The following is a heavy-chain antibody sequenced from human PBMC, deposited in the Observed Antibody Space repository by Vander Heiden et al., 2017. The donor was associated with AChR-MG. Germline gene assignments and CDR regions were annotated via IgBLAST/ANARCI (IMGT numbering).Heavy chain of an antibody. CDR1: GFTFSSYA. CDR3: AISGAGLPAYYMDV. V-gene: IGHV3-23*01. Sequence: EVQLLESGGGLVQPGGSLRLSCAASGFTFSSYAMSWVRQGPGQGLEWVSAISGSGGSTYYADAVKGRFTISRDNPKNTLYLQMNSVRAEDTAVYYCAISGAGLPAYYMDVWGKGTTVTVSS. J-gene: IGHJ6*03. CDR2: ISGSGGST.